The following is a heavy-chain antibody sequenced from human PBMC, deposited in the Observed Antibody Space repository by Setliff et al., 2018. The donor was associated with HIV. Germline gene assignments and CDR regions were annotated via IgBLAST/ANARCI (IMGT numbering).Heavy chain of an antibody. CDR2: ISHSGTT. CDR3: ARVFGVVTPYWYFDL. J-gene: IGHJ2*01. Sequence: LSLTCAVYGGSFSDSYYNWIRQPPGKGLEWIGEISHSGTTNYNSSLESRLTMSVDTSNNQFSLTLTSMTAADTAIYFCARVFGVVTPYWYFDLWGRGTLVTVSS. D-gene: IGHD3-3*01. V-gene: IGHV4-34*01. CDR1: GGSFSDSY.